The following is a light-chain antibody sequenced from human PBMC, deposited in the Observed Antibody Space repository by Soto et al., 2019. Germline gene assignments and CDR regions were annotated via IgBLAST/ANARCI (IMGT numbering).Light chain of an antibody. CDR2: SND. V-gene: IGLV1-44*01. Sequence: QLVLTQPPSTSGTPGQRVTISCSGSSSNIGSNTVTWYQQLPGTAPKLLIYSNDQRPSGVPDRFSGSKSGSSASLAISGLQSEDEADYYCASWDDSLDGYLFGSGTKVTVL. CDR1: SSNIGSNT. CDR3: ASWDDSLDGYL. J-gene: IGLJ1*01.